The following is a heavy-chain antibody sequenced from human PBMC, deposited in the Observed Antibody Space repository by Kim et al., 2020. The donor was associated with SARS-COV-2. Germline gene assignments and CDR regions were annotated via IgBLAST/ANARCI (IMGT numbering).Heavy chain of an antibody. J-gene: IGHJ4*02. CDR1: GFTFDDYA. Sequence: GGSLRLSCAASGFTFDDYAMHWVRQAPGKGLEWVSGISWNSGSIGYADSVKGRFTISRDNAKNSLYLQMNSLRAEDTALYYCAKVGVDYYDSSGYYSLYFDYWGQGTLVTVSS. V-gene: IGHV3-9*01. CDR2: ISWNSGSI. CDR3: AKVGVDYYDSSGYYSLYFDY. D-gene: IGHD3-22*01.